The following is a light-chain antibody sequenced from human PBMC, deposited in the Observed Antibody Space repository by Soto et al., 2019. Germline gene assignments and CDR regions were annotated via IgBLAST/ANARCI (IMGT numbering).Light chain of an antibody. J-gene: IGKJ1*01. V-gene: IGKV3-15*01. CDR2: GAS. CDR3: QQHDSWPRT. CDR1: QSVYNN. Sequence: EIVMTQSPATLSVSPGETATLSCRASQSVYNNLAWYQQRPGQAPRILIHGASTRATGVPAKVSGSGSGTECTLTISSLQSEDVAVYYCQQHDSWPRTFGQGTKVDIK.